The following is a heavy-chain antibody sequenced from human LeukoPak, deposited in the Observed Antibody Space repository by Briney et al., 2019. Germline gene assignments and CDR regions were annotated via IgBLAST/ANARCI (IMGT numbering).Heavy chain of an antibody. J-gene: IGHJ4*02. CDR2: INRNGGAI. V-gene: IGHV3-43*01. Sequence: GGSLRLSCSASGFTFADYSMHWVRQAPGKGLEWVSVINRNGGAIKYADSVKGRFIISRDNSKNSLYLQMNSLRTEDTALYYCTKEHSSGWPTIDYWGQGTLVTASS. CDR1: GFTFADYS. D-gene: IGHD6-19*01. CDR3: TKEHSSGWPTIDY.